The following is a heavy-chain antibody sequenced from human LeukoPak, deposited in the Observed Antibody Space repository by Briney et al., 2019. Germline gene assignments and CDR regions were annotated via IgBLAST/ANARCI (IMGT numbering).Heavy chain of an antibody. CDR1: GYTFTSYA. D-gene: IGHD1-1*01. V-gene: IGHV7-4-1*02. CDR2: VNTNTGNP. Sequence: ASVKVSCEASGYTFTSYAMNWVRQAPGQGLEWMGWVNTNTGNPTYAQGFTGRFVFSLDTSVSTAYLQISSLKAEDTAVYYCARDAWNGEDWFDPWGQGTLVTVSS. J-gene: IGHJ5*02. CDR3: ARDAWNGEDWFDP.